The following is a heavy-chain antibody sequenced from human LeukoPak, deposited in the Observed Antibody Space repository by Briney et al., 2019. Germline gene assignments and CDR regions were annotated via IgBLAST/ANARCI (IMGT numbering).Heavy chain of an antibody. V-gene: IGHV4-34*01. J-gene: IGHJ4*02. CDR1: GGSFSGYY. D-gene: IGHD3-9*01. CDR2: INHSGST. CDR3: ARVGPQDILPIGFDY. Sequence: PSETLSLTCAVYGGSFSGYYWSWIRQPPGKGLEWIGEINHSGSTNYNPSLKSRVTISVDTSKNQFSLKLSSVTAADTAVYYCARVGPQDILPIGFDYWGQGTLVTVSS.